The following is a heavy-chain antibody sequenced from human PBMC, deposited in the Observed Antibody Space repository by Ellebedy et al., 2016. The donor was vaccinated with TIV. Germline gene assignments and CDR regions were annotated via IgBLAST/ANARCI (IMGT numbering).Heavy chain of an antibody. CDR3: AKEGYSSGWFG. Sequence: GESLKISCAASGFTFSSYAMSWVRQAPGKGLEWVSAISGSGGSTHYADSVKGRFTISRDNSKNTLYLQMNSLRAEDTAVYYCAKEGYSSGWFGWGQGTLVTVSS. CDR2: ISGSGGST. CDR1: GFTFSSYA. V-gene: IGHV3-23*01. J-gene: IGHJ4*02. D-gene: IGHD6-19*01.